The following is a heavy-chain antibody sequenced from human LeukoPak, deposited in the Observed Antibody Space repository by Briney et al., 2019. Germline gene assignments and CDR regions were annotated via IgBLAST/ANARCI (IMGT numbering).Heavy chain of an antibody. D-gene: IGHD6-19*01. CDR3: AKGQQWLVPVDD. V-gene: IGHV3-23*01. CDR1: GFTFSSYA. CDR2: ISGSGGST. J-gene: IGHJ4*02. Sequence: GGSLRLSCAAFGFTFSSYAMSWVRPAPGKGLEWVSAISGSGGSTYYADSVKGRFTISRDNSKNTLYLQMNSLRAEDTAVYYCAKGQQWLVPVDDWGQGTLATVSS.